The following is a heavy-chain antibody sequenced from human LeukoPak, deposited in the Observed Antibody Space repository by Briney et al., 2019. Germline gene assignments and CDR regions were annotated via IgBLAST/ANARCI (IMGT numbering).Heavy chain of an antibody. Sequence: GGSLRLSCTASGFTFSSYAMNWVRQAPGKGLEWVSGIGYTGDSTFYADSVKGRFTVSRDSSKNTLFLHMNSLRAEDTALYYCAKSPTVYAAFDIWGQGPVVTVSS. D-gene: IGHD4-17*01. CDR2: IGYTGDST. V-gene: IGHV3-23*01. CDR3: AKSPTVYAAFDI. J-gene: IGHJ3*02. CDR1: GFTFSSYA.